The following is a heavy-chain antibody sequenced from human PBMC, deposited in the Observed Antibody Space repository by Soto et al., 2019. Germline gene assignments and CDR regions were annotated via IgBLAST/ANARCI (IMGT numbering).Heavy chain of an antibody. V-gene: IGHV3-23*01. Sequence: SGGSLRLSCAASGFTFSSYAMSWVRQAPGKGLEWVSAISGSGGSTYYADSVKGRFTISRDNSKNTLYLQMNSLRAEDTAVYYCAKDLHYIVVVDYWGQGTLVTVSS. CDR2: ISGSGGST. J-gene: IGHJ4*02. CDR3: AKDLHYIVVVDY. D-gene: IGHD2-15*01. CDR1: GFTFSSYA.